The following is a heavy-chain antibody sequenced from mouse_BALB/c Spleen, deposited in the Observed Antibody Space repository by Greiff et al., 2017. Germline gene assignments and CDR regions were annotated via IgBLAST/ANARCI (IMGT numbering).Heavy chain of an antibody. J-gene: IGHJ2*01. Sequence: EVHLVESGGGLVQPGGSRKLSCAASGFTFSDYGMAWVRQAPGKGPEWVAIISNLAYSIYYADTVTGRFTISRENAKNTLYLEMSSLRSEDTAMYNGGRDHNYGLFDYWGQGTTLTVAS. CDR2: ISNLAYSI. CDR3: GRDHNYGLFDY. CDR1: GFTFSDYG. D-gene: IGHD1-2*01. V-gene: IGHV5-15*02.